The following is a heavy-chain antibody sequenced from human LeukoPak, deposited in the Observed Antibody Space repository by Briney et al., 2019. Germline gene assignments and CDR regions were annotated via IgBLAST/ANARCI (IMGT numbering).Heavy chain of an antibody. CDR2: INAGNGNT. J-gene: IGHJ4*02. CDR3: ARDRGDYDILTGYDY. D-gene: IGHD3-9*01. V-gene: IGHV1-3*01. Sequence: GASVKVSCKASGYTCTSYAMHWVRQAPGQRLEWMGWINAGNGNTKYSQKFQGRVTITRDTSASTAYMELSSLRSEDTAVYYCARDRGDYDILTGYDYWGQGTLVTVSS. CDR1: GYTCTSYA.